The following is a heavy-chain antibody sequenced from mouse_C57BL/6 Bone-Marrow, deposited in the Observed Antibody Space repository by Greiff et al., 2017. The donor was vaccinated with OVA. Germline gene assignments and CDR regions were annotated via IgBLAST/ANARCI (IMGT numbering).Heavy chain of an antibody. CDR2: LNPSSGYT. D-gene: IGHD2-2*01. V-gene: IGHV1-7*01. CDR1: GYTFTSYW. J-gene: IGHJ2*01. CDR3: ARDLLWLRQGKFDY. Sequence: VQLQQSGAELAKPGASVKLSCQASGYTFTSYWMHWVKQRPGQGLEWIGYLNPSSGYTKYNQKFKDKATLTADKSSSTAYMQLSSLKYEDSAVYYCARDLLWLRQGKFDYWGQGTTLTVSS.